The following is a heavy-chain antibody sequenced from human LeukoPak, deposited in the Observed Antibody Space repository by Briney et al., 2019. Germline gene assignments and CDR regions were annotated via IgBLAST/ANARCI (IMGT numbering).Heavy chain of an antibody. CDR1: GFTFSSYA. CDR3: ARDPTGSGYSLNYFDY. D-gene: IGHD5-18*01. CDR2: ISYDGSNK. Sequence: PGGSLRLSCAASGFTFSSYAMHWVRQAPGKGLEWVAVISYDGSNKYYADSVKGRFTISRDNSKNTLYLQMNSLRAEDTAVYYCARDPTGSGYSLNYFDYWGQGTLVTVSS. V-gene: IGHV3-30-3*01. J-gene: IGHJ4*02.